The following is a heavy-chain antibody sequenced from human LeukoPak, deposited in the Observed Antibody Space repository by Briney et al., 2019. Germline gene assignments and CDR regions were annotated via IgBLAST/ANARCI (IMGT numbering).Heavy chain of an antibody. CDR2: IKKDGSET. CDR3: ARLPYVHYMDV. V-gene: IGHV3-7*01. CDR1: GFSFSAYW. D-gene: IGHD3-10*02. Sequence: GGSLRLSCAASGFSFSAYWMSWVRQAPGKRLEWVANIKKDGSETYYVDSVKGRFTISRDNAKNSLFLQMNSLRVEDTAVYYCARLPYVHYMDVWGKGATVTVSS. J-gene: IGHJ6*03.